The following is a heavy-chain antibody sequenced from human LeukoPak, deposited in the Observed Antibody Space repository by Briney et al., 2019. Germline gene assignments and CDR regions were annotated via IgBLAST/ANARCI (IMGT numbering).Heavy chain of an antibody. J-gene: IGHJ6*03. CDR2: IRYDGSNK. CDR3: AKDYCSSTSCYTLGNYYYYMDV. Sequence: PGGSLRLSCAASGFTFSSYWMHWVRQAPGKGLEWVAFIRYDGSNKYYADSVKGRFTISRDNSKKSLYLQMNSLRAEDTAVYYCAKDYCSSTSCYTLGNYYYYMDVWGKGTTVTVSS. V-gene: IGHV3-30*02. D-gene: IGHD2-2*02. CDR1: GFTFSSYW.